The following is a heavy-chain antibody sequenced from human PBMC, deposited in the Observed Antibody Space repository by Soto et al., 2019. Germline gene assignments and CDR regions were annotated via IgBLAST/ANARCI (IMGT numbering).Heavy chain of an antibody. CDR3: XXXIYGGNCCDAFDI. D-gene: IGHD2-15*01. V-gene: IGHV1-18*01. CDR1: GYTFTNYG. Sequence: QAQLVQSGAEVKKPGASVNISCKASGYTFTNYGFIWVRQAPGHGLEWVGWISPYNGKTEYAQNLQGRVTMTRDKXXXXXXXXXXXXXXXXXXXXXXXXXIYGGNCCDAFDIWGQGTMVTVSS. J-gene: IGHJ3*02. CDR2: ISPYNGKT.